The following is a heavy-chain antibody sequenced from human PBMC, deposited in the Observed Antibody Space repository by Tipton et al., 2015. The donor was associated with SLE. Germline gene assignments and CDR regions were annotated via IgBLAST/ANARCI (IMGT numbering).Heavy chain of an antibody. Sequence: TLSLTCNVSGDSVSNFHWSWIRQPPGKGPEWIGYINYRGNSNYNPSLKTRVAISVDTSKNQFSLKLNSVTAADTAVYYCARGDTVTTAFDYWGQGTLVTVSS. CDR3: ARGDTVTTAFDY. D-gene: IGHD4-17*01. CDR1: GDSVSNFH. J-gene: IGHJ4*02. CDR2: INYRGNS. V-gene: IGHV4-59*02.